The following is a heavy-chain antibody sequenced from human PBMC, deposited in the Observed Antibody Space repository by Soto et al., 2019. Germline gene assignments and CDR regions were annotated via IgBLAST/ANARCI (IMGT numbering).Heavy chain of an antibody. Sequence: QVQLVQSGAEVKKPGASVKVSCKASGYTFTSYDINWVRQATGQGLEWMGWMNPNSGNTGYAQKFQGRVTMNSITAIGPAYMELSSLRSEDAAVYYCARSSLGFDYWGQGTLVTVSS. CDR3: ARSSLGFDY. V-gene: IGHV1-8*01. J-gene: IGHJ4*02. D-gene: IGHD6-13*01. CDR2: MNPNSGNT. CDR1: GYTFTSYD.